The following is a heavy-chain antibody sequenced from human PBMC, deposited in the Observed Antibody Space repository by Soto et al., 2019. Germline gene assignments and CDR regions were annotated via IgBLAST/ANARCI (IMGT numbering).Heavy chain of an antibody. CDR2: VTNTGGDK. J-gene: IGHJ4*02. CDR1: GFSCNSHA. Sequence: PGGSLRLSCAASGFSCNSHAMSCVRQAPGKGLELVSIVTNTGGDKLYAASVKGRFIISRDNSKNTLYLQMNSLRADDTAIYYCEKATGASSPGSRAFALCGQRPRVT. CDR3: EKATGASSPGSRAFAL. V-gene: IGHV3-23*01. D-gene: IGHD1-26*01.